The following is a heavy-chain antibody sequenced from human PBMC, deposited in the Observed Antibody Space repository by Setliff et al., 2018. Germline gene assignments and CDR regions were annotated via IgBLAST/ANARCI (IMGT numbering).Heavy chain of an antibody. CDR2: ISSSSSTI. V-gene: IGHV3-48*04. Sequence: PGESLRLSCAASGFTFSSYSINWVRQAPGKGLEWVSYISSSSSTIYYADSVKSRFTISRDNAKNSLYLRMNSLRAEDTAVYYCARVAGRGRYWYFDLWGRGTLVTVSS. J-gene: IGHJ2*01. CDR1: GFTFSSYS. CDR3: ARVAGRGRYWYFDL.